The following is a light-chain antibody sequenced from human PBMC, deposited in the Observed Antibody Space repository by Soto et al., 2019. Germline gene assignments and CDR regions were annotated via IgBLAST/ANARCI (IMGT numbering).Light chain of an antibody. J-gene: IGKJ1*01. CDR3: QQSYSTLVT. Sequence: IQMTQSPSSLSASVGDRVTITCRASQSISSYLNWYQQKPGKAPKLLILVASTLPSGVPSRFSGSGSGTDFTLTISSLQPEDFATYYCQQSYSTLVTFAQGTKVDIK. CDR2: VAS. V-gene: IGKV1-39*01. CDR1: QSISSY.